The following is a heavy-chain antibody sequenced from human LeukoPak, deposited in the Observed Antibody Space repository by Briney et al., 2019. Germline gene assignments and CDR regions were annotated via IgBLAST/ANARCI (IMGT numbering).Heavy chain of an antibody. V-gene: IGHV3-48*03. CDR2: ISMSAGSI. J-gene: IGHJ4*02. CDR1: GITFSSYE. D-gene: IGHD5-18*01. CDR3: ARGFRDTAMFLDY. Sequence: PGGSLRLSCVASGITFSSYEMTWVGKSPGKGLEWISCISMSAGSIYYADYVKGRFTISRDNAKISLYLQMKILRAEDTAVYYCARGFRDTAMFLDYWGQGTLVTVSS.